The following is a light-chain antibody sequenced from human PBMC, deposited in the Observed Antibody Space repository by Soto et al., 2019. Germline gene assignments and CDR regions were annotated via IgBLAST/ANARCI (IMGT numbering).Light chain of an antibody. J-gene: IGLJ1*01. Sequence: QSVLTQPASVSGSPGQSITISCTGTSSDVGAYTSVSWYQQHPGKAPKLIIYEVSNRPPGVSTRFSGSKSASTASLTISGLQAEDEAHYYCSSYTSSSTLYVFGTGTKVTVL. CDR3: SSYTSSSTLYV. CDR1: SSDVGAYTS. CDR2: EVS. V-gene: IGLV2-14*01.